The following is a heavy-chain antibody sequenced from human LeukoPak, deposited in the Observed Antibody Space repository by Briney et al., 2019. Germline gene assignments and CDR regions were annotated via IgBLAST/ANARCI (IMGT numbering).Heavy chain of an antibody. J-gene: IGHJ4*02. D-gene: IGHD2-21*02. V-gene: IGHV3-21*01. Sequence: GGSLRLSCAASGFTFSSYSMNWVRQAPGKGLEWVSSISSSSSYMYYADSVKGRFTISRDNAKNSLYLQMNSLRAEDTAVYYCARYSMVVTAIPSLYFDYWGQGTLVTVSS. CDR3: ARYSMVVTAIPSLYFDY. CDR2: ISSSSSYM. CDR1: GFTFSSYS.